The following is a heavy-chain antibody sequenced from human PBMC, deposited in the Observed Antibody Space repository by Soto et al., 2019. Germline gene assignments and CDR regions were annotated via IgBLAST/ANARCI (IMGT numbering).Heavy chain of an antibody. CDR1: GGTFSSYA. CDR2: IIPIFGTA. CDR3: ARDNVVSARLPYDAFDI. D-gene: IGHD2-21*01. J-gene: IGHJ3*02. Sequence: QVQLVQSGAEVKKPGSSVEVSCKASGGTFSSYAISWVRQAPGQGLEWMGGIIPIFGTANYAQKFQGRVTITADESTSTAYMELSSLRSEDTAVYYCARDNVVSARLPYDAFDIWGQGTTVTVSS. V-gene: IGHV1-69*01.